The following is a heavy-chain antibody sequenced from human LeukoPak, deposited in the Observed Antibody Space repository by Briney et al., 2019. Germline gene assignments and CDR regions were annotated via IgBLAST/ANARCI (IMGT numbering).Heavy chain of an antibody. CDR2: ISAYNGNT. D-gene: IGHD3-9*01. J-gene: IGHJ4*02. CDR3: ARTHDILTGYYAFDY. Sequence: ASVKVSCKASGYTFTSYDINWVRQATGQGLEWMGWISAYNGNTNYAQKLQGRVTMTTDTSTSTAYMELRSLRSDDTAVYYCARTHDILTGYYAFDYWGQGTLVTVSS. CDR1: GYTFTSYD. V-gene: IGHV1-18*01.